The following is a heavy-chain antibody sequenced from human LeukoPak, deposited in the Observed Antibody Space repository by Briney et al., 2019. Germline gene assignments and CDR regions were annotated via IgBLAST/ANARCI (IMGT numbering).Heavy chain of an antibody. CDR1: GFTFSNYW. Sequence: TGGSLRLSCAASGFTFSNYWMHWVRQAPGKGPVWVSRIKSDGSSTRFADSVQGRFTISRDNGKNTLYLQMNSLRAEDTAVYYCARDHEWGRAYFDYWGQGTLVTVSS. D-gene: IGHD1-26*01. CDR3: ARDHEWGRAYFDY. J-gene: IGHJ4*02. CDR2: IKSDGSST. V-gene: IGHV3-74*01.